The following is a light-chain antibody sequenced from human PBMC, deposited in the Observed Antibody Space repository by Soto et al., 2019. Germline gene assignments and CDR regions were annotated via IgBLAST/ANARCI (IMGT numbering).Light chain of an antibody. Sequence: EFVLTQSPGTLSLSPGERATLSCRASQSVTNNYLAWFQQKPGQAPRLLMYGASSRATGIPDRFSGSGSGTDFTLTITRLEPEDLAVYYCQQDARPRTFGQGTKVDI. V-gene: IGKV3-20*01. CDR2: GAS. J-gene: IGKJ1*01. CDR1: QSVTNNY. CDR3: QQDARPRT.